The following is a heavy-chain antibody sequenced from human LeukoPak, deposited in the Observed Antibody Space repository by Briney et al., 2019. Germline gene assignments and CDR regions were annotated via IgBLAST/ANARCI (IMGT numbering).Heavy chain of an antibody. CDR2: INHSGST. CDR1: GGSFSGYY. CDR3: ASPGIAVAGTDY. J-gene: IGHJ4*02. V-gene: IGHV4-34*01. D-gene: IGHD6-19*01. Sequence: PSETLSLTCAVYGGSFSGYYWSWIRQPPGKGLEWIGEINHSGSTNYNPSLKSRVTISVDTSKNQFSLKLSSVTAADTAVYYCASPGIAVAGTDYWGQGTLVTVSS.